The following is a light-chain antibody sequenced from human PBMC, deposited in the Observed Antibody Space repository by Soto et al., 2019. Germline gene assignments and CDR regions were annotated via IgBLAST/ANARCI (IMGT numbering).Light chain of an antibody. V-gene: IGKV1-27*01. J-gene: IGKJ1*01. Sequence: DIQMTQSPSSLSASVGDRVTITCRASQGISSYLNWYRQKPGKVPKLLIYSASHLQSGVPSRFSGSGSGTDCTITISSLQHEDGSTYDGQRTYNATITFGQGTKVDIK. CDR3: QRTYNATIT. CDR2: SAS. CDR1: QGISSY.